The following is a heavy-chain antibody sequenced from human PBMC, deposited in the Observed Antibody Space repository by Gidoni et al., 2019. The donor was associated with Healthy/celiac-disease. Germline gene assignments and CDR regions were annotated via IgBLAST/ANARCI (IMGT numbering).Heavy chain of an antibody. CDR3: ARGQRGLGYYGMDV. Sequence: QLQLVQSGAEVTTPGSSVKVSCTASGGTFSSYAISWVRQPPGQGLEWMGGIIPIVGTANDAQKFQGRVTITADESTSTADMERSSLRSEDTAVYYWARGQRGLGYYGMDVWGQGTTVTVSS. D-gene: IGHD6-25*01. CDR2: IIPIVGTA. V-gene: IGHV1-69*01. J-gene: IGHJ6*02. CDR1: GGTFSSYA.